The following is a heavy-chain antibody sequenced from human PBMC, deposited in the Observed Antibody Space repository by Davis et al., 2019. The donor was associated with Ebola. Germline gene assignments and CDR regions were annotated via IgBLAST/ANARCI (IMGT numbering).Heavy chain of an antibody. CDR2: INADGSFT. CDR1: GFTFSSYW. J-gene: IGHJ4*02. Sequence: GESLKISCAASGFTFSSYWMHWVRQAPGKGRVWVSRINADGSFTDYADSVKARFSISRDSTSNTLYLQMNSLSAEDTAVYYCARSSYQPDYWGQRTLVTVSS. V-gene: IGHV3-74*01. CDR3: ARSSYQPDY. D-gene: IGHD2-2*01.